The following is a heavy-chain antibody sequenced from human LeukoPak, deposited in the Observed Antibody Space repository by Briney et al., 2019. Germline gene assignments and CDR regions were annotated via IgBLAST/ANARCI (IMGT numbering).Heavy chain of an antibody. J-gene: IGHJ6*02. CDR2: IYYSGST. D-gene: IGHD3-9*01. Sequence: SETLSLTCTVSGVSISSGGYYWRWIRQHPGKGLEWIGYIYYSGSTYYNPSLKSRVTISVDTSKNQFSLKLSSVTAADTAVYYCARASTGYQKDYYYYGMDVWGQGTTVTVSS. CDR3: ARASTGYQKDYYYYGMDV. V-gene: IGHV4-31*03. CDR1: GVSISSGGYY.